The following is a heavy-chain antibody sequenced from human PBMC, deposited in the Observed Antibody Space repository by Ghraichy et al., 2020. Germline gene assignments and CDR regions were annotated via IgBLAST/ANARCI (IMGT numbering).Heavy chain of an antibody. D-gene: IGHD2-2*01. CDR1: GFTFSTYA. CDR3: ARVLRYCSSTSCSDYFYYYMDV. V-gene: IGHV3-30-3*01. Sequence: SCAASGFTFSTYAMHWVRQAPGKGLEWVAVISYDGSNKYYADSVKGRFTISRDNSKNTLYLQMNSLRAEDTAVYYCARVLRYCSSTSCSDYFYYYMDVWGKGTTVTVSS. CDR2: ISYDGSNK. J-gene: IGHJ6*03.